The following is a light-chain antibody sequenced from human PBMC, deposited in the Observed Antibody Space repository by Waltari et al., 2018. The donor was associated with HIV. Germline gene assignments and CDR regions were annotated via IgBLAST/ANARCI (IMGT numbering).Light chain of an antibody. Sequence: SFVLTQPPSVSVAPGQPARITCGGNNLGSKGVHWYQQRPGQAPVLVLYDDADRPSGIPERFSASSSANTATLTISRVEAGDEADYYCQVWDSSSVHVVFGGGTKLTVL. V-gene: IGLV3-21*02. CDR3: QVWDSSSVHVV. J-gene: IGLJ2*01. CDR1: NLGSKG. CDR2: DDA.